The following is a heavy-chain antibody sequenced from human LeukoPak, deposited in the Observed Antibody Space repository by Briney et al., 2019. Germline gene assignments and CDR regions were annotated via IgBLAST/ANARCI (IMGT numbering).Heavy chain of an antibody. J-gene: IGHJ4*02. CDR2: ISYDGDNK. V-gene: IGHV3-30*18. CDR1: GFTFSSYG. CDR3: AKGRTPMVTGGFFDY. D-gene: IGHD5-18*01. Sequence: GGSLRLSCAASGFTFSSYGLHWVRQAPGKGLEWVAIISYDGDNKYYAESLKGRFTISRDNSKNTLYLQMNSLRAEDTAVYYCAKGRTPMVTGGFFDYWGQGTLVTVSS.